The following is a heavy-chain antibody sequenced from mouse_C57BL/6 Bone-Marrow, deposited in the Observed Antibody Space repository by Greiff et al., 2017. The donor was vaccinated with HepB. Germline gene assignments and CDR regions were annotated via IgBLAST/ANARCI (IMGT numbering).Heavy chain of an antibody. Sequence: EVQLVESGPGLVKPSQSLSLTCSVTGYSITSGYYWNWIRQFPGNKLEWMGYISYDGSNNYNPSLKNRISITRDTSKNQFFLKLNSVTTEDTATYYCAREGGGLLLDYWGQGTTLTVSS. CDR1: GYSITSGYY. V-gene: IGHV3-6*01. J-gene: IGHJ2*01. CDR2: ISYDGSN. CDR3: AREGGGLLLDY. D-gene: IGHD2-10*01.